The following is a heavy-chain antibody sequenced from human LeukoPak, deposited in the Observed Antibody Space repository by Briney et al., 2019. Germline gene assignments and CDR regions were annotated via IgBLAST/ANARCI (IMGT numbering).Heavy chain of an antibody. CDR3: ARKLGGAQCGGDCFFDH. CDR2: ISSTGSST. Sequence: PGGSLRLSCGVSGFTFRSYAMHWVRQAPGKGLEWIGYISSTGSSTTYADSVRGRFTISRDNAKSLLFLQMDSLRAEDTAVYYCARKLGGAQCGGDCFFDHWGRGTLVAVSS. V-gene: IGHV3-48*03. J-gene: IGHJ4*02. CDR1: GFTFRSYA. D-gene: IGHD2-21*02.